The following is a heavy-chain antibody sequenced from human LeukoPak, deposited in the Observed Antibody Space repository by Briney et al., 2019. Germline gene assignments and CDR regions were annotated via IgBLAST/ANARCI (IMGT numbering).Heavy chain of an antibody. CDR2: ISGSGHNT. Sequence: GGTLRLSCAASGFTFSNYGMNWVRQAPGKGLEWVSAISGSGHNTYYADSVKGRFTISRDNAKNSLYLQMNSLRAEDTAVYYCARDLTSGWYDYWGQGTLVTVSS. D-gene: IGHD6-19*01. J-gene: IGHJ4*02. CDR3: ARDLTSGWYDY. CDR1: GFTFSNYG. V-gene: IGHV3-23*01.